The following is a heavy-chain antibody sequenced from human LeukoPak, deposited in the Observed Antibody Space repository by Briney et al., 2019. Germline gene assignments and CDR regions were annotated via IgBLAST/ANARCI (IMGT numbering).Heavy chain of an antibody. CDR1: GGSISSYY. CDR2: IYYSEST. D-gene: IGHD4-11*01. J-gene: IGHJ4*02. V-gene: IGHV4-59*01. Sequence: PSETLSLTCTVSGGSISSYYWSWIRQPPGKGLEWIGYIYYSESTNYNPSLKSRVTISIDTSKNQFSLKLSSVTAADTAVYYCARGGNYIYHSDFWGQGTLVTVSS. CDR3: ARGGNYIYHSDF.